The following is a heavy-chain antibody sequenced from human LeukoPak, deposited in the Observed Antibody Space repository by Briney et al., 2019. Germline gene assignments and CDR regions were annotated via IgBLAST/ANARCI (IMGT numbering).Heavy chain of an antibody. J-gene: IGHJ4*02. CDR2: ISSDGSNK. CDR1: GFTFTSYV. CDR3: ARVDYGGNSGFDY. V-gene: IGHV3-30-3*01. D-gene: IGHD4-23*01. Sequence: GGSLRLSCAASGFTFTSYVMHWVRQAPGKGLEWVALISSDGSNKYYADSVKGRFTISRDNAKNSLYLQMNSLRAEDTAVYYCARVDYGGNSGFDYWGQGTLVTVSS.